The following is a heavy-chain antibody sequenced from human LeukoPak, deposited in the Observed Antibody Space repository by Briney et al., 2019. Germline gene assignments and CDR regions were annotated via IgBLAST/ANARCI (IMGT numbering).Heavy chain of an antibody. CDR1: RFTFSSYS. V-gene: IGHV3-21*01. J-gene: IGHJ4*02. D-gene: IGHD3-10*01. Sequence: GGSLRLSCAASRFTFSSYSMNWVRQAPGKGLEWVSSISSSSSYIYYADSVKGRFTISRDNAKNSLYLQMNSLRAEDTAVYYCARGTMVRGPVGYWGQGTLVTVSS. CDR2: ISSSSSYI. CDR3: ARGTMVRGPVGY.